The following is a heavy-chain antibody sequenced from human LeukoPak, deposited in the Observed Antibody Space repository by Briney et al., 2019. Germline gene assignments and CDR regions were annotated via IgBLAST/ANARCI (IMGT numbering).Heavy chain of an antibody. CDR1: GFTFSSYA. J-gene: IGHJ1*01. V-gene: IGHV3-23*01. Sequence: GGSLRLSCAASGFTFSSYAMSWVRQAPGKGLEWVSAISGSGGSTYYADSVKGRFTISRDNSKNTLYLQMNSLRAEDTAVYYCAKDRVDYYDSSGYYRAEYFQHWGQGTLVTVSS. D-gene: IGHD3-22*01. CDR3: AKDRVDYYDSSGYYRAEYFQH. CDR2: ISGSGGST.